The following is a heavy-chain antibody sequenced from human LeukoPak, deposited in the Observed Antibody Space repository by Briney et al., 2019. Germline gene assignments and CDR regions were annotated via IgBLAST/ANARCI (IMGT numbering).Heavy chain of an antibody. CDR2: INAYNGNT. J-gene: IGHJ5*02. Sequence: ASVKVSCKASGYTFTSYGISWVRQAPGQGLEWMGWINAYNGNTNYAQKLQGRVTMTTDTSTSTAYKELRSLRSDDTAVYYCARACGRSGLIVVVVAAIDRFDPWGQGTLVTVSS. D-gene: IGHD2-15*01. V-gene: IGHV1-18*01. CDR1: GYTFTSYG. CDR3: ARACGRSGLIVVVVAAIDRFDP.